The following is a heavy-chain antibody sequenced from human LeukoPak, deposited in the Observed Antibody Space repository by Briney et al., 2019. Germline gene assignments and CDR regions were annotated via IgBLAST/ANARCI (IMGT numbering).Heavy chain of an antibody. D-gene: IGHD3-22*01. J-gene: IGHJ4*02. V-gene: IGHV3-23*01. Sequence: GGSLRLSCAASGFTFSSYAMSWVRQAPGKGLEWVSAISGSGGSTYYADSVKGRFTISRDNSKNTLCLQMNSLRAEDTAVYYCAPSYDSSGYYYGYFDYWGQGTLVTVSS. CDR1: GFTFSSYA. CDR2: ISGSGGST. CDR3: APSYDSSGYYYGYFDY.